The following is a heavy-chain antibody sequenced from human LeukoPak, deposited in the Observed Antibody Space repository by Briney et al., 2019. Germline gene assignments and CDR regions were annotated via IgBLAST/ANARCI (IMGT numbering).Heavy chain of an antibody. D-gene: IGHD1-26*01. CDR2: ISAYNGNT. Sequence: ASVKISCKASGYTFTGYYMHWVRQAPGQGLEWMGWISAYNGNTNYAQKLQGRVTMTTDTSTSTAYMELRSLRSDDTAVYYCARLGYSGSYYAYYYYMDVWGKGTTVTVSS. CDR1: GYTFTGYY. CDR3: ARLGYSGSYYAYYYYMDV. V-gene: IGHV1-18*04. J-gene: IGHJ6*03.